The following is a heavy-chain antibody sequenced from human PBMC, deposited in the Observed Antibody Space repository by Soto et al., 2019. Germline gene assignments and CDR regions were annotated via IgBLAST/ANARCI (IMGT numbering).Heavy chain of an antibody. J-gene: IGHJ4*02. CDR2: ISIGSSSM. D-gene: IGHD1-1*01. Sequence: PGGSLRLSCEASGFTFRNYKMNWVRQAPGKGLEWVSQISIGSSSMDYADSVKGRFTISRDNAKNSLYLQMNSLRAEDTAVYYCVRGDNWNDEASDYWGQGTLVTVSS. CDR3: VRGDNWNDEASDY. CDR1: GFTFRNYK. V-gene: IGHV3-48*01.